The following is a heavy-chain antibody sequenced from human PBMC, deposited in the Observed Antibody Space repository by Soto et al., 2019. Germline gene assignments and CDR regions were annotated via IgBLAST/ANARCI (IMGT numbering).Heavy chain of an antibody. J-gene: IGHJ6*02. CDR1: GYTFTSYD. Sequence: QVQLVQSGAEVKKPGASVKVSCKASGYTFTSYDINWVRQATGQGLEWMGWMNPNSGNTGYAQKFQGRVTMTRNTSISTAYMELSSLRSEDTAVYYCARVARGAAAAYEYYYYYYGMDVWGQGTTVTVSS. CDR2: MNPNSGNT. V-gene: IGHV1-8*01. CDR3: ARVARGAAAAYEYYYYYYGMDV. D-gene: IGHD6-13*01.